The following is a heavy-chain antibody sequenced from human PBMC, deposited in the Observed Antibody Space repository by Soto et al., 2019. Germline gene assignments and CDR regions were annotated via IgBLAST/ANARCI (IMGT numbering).Heavy chain of an antibody. CDR3: ARHVPAAGYYYGMDV. Sequence: SVKVSCKASGGTFSSYAISWVRQAPGQGLKWMGGIIPIFGTANYAQKFQGRVTITADESTSTAYMELSSLRSEDTAVYYCARHVPAAGYYYGMDVWGQGTTVTVSS. CDR1: GGTFSSYA. CDR2: IIPIFGTA. D-gene: IGHD2-2*01. V-gene: IGHV1-69*13. J-gene: IGHJ6*02.